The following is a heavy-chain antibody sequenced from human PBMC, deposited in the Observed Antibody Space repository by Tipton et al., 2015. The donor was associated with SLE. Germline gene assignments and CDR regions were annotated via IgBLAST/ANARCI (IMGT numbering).Heavy chain of an antibody. J-gene: IGHJ4*02. CDR1: GFTFSTYE. CDR2: ISSSGSTK. V-gene: IGHV3-48*03. Sequence: GSLRLSCAASGFTFSTYEMNWVRQAPGKGLEWVSYISSSGSTKYYADSVKGRFTISRDNAKNSLFLQMNTLRAEDTAVYYCASSRRGMFDYWGQGTLVTVSS. CDR3: ASSRRGMFDY.